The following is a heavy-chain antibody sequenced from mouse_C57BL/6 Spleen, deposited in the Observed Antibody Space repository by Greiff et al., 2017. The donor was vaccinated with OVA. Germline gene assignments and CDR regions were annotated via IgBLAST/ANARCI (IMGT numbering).Heavy chain of an antibody. CDR2: IDPEAGGT. J-gene: IGHJ1*03. CDR3: ARIGDYDASCVDV. CDR1: GFNIKDYY. D-gene: IGHD2-4*01. V-gene: IGHV14-2*01. Sequence: EVQLQQSGAELVKPGASVKLSCTASGFNIKDYYMHWVKQRPEQGLEWIGRIDPEAGGTKYASKFQGKATLTADTSSNTAYLQLSSLPSKDTAVYNSARIGDYDASCVDVWGKGTTVTVSS.